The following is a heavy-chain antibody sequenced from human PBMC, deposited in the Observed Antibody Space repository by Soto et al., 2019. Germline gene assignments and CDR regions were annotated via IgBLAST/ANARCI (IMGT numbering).Heavy chain of an antibody. CDR1: GASISRGGYY. Sequence: SETLSLTCTVPGASISRGGYYWNWLRQHPGKGLECIGYIDYSGSTNYNPSLKSRVTISVDTSKNQFSLKLSSVTAADTAVYYCASRCSGGSCHPADDAFDIWGQGTMVTVSS. CDR3: ASRCSGGSCHPADDAFDI. CDR2: IDYSGST. V-gene: IGHV4-61*08. D-gene: IGHD2-15*01. J-gene: IGHJ3*02.